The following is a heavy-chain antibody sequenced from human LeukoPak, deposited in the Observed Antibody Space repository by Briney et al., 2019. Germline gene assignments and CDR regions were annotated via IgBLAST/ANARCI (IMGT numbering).Heavy chain of an antibody. CDR3: ARTFGDYFDY. V-gene: IGHV2-70*11. J-gene: IGHJ4*02. CDR1: GFSLSTSGMC. D-gene: IGHD2/OR15-2a*01. Sequence: RESGPALVKPTQTLTLTCTFSGFSLSTSGMCVSWIRQPPGKALEWLARIDWDDDKYYSTSPKTRLTISKDTSKNQVVLTMTSMDPVDTATYYCARTFGDYFDYWGQGTLVTVSS. CDR2: IDWDDDK.